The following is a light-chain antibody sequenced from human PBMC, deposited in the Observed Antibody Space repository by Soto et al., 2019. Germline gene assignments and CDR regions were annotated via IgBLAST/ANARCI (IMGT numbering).Light chain of an antibody. CDR3: KQSYSTLT. CDR2: GES. CDR1: QSIGSY. J-gene: IGKJ4*01. V-gene: IGKV1-39*01. Sequence: DIQMTQSPSSLSASVGDRVTINCRASQSIGSYLNWYQQKPGKGANLLIYGESNLHSGAPSRFNGSGCRTNFTLTISSRQPEDFAATYYCKQSYSTLTFGGGTKVEIK.